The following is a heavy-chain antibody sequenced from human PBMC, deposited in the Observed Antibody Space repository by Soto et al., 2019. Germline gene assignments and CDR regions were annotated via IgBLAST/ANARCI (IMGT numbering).Heavy chain of an antibody. Sequence: QVQLVQSGAEVKKPGSSVKVSCKASGGTFSSYAISWVRQAPGQGLEWMGGIIPIFGTANYAQKFQGRVTMXXDXSXSTAYMELSSLRSEDTAVYYCARTIPAANLLDAFDIWGQGTMVTVSS. D-gene: IGHD2-2*01. CDR1: GGTFSSYA. CDR3: ARTIPAANLLDAFDI. J-gene: IGHJ3*02. CDR2: IIPIFGTA. V-gene: IGHV1-69*12.